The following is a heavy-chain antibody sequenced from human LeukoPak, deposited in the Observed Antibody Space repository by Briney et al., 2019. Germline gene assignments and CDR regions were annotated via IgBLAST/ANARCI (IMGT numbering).Heavy chain of an antibody. CDR3: ARFTVAAFDY. V-gene: IGHV4-59*01. J-gene: IGHJ4*02. Sequence: SETLSLTCTVSRVPINSYYWSWIRQPPGKGLEWIGYIYYSGSTNYNPSLKSRVTMSVDTSKNHFSLKLSSATAADTAVYFCARFTVAAFDYWGQGTLVTVSS. CDR2: IYYSGST. D-gene: IGHD4-23*01. CDR1: RVPINSYY.